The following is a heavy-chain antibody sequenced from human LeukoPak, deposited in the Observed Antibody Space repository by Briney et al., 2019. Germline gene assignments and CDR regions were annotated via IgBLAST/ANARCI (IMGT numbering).Heavy chain of an antibody. D-gene: IGHD3-3*01. CDR2: ISSSSSYI. J-gene: IGHJ4*02. Sequence: GGSLRLSCAASGFTFDDYGMSWVRQAPGKGLEWVSSISSSSSYIYYADSVKGRFTISRDNAKNSLYLQMNSLRAEDTAVYYCARDNRILHPNDYWGQGTLVTVSS. V-gene: IGHV3-21*01. CDR1: GFTFDDYG. CDR3: ARDNRILHPNDY.